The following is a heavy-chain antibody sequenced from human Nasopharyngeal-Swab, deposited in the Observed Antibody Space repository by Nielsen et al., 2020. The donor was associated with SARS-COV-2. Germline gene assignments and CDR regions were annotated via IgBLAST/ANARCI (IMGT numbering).Heavy chain of an antibody. V-gene: IGHV4-31*02. CDR2: IYYSGST. J-gene: IGHJ4*02. D-gene: IGHD6-6*01. Sequence: RQAPGKGLEWIGYIYYSGSTYYNPSLKSRVTISVDTSKNQFSLKLSSVTAADTAVYYCARGGAVRPGFDYWGQGTLVTVSS. CDR3: ARGGAVRPGFDY.